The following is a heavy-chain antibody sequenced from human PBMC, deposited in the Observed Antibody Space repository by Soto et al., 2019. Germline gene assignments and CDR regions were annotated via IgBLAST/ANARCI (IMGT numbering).Heavy chain of an antibody. CDR1: GFTFSSYG. CDR3: AKDRYDSSGPIQYGMDV. Sequence: PGGSLRLSCAASGFTFSSYGMHWVRQAPGKGLEWVAVISYDGSNKYYADSVKGRFTISRDNSKNTLYLQMNSLRAEDTAVYYCAKDRYDSSGPIQYGMDVWGQGTTVTVSS. V-gene: IGHV3-30*18. J-gene: IGHJ6*02. D-gene: IGHD3-22*01. CDR2: ISYDGSNK.